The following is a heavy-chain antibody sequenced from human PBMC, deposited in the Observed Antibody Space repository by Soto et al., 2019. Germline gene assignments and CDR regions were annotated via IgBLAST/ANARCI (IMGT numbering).Heavy chain of an antibody. CDR3: GRDEAVSSWYSVFDY. J-gene: IGHJ4*01. D-gene: IGHD6-13*01. V-gene: IGHV4-4*02. CDR2: ISNSVST. Sequence: PXXTLSLPFAVSGGSISSISGWSWVRQPPGKGLEWTGKISNSVSTNYNPSLKGRFIRSLDKSKNRFSLKLCFVVVTYTVVYYCGRDEAVSSWYSVFDYGGHGTLVAVSS. CDR1: GGSISSISG.